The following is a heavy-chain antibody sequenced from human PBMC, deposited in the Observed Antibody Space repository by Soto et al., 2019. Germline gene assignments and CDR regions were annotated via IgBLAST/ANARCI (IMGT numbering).Heavy chain of an antibody. Sequence: QDQLVQSGAEVKKPGASVKISCEASGYTFTSHGISWVRQAPGQGLEWLGRISTYNSRTHYAQKVQGRVTMTTDTSTSTAYLDLRSLTFDDTAVYYCARARYCASPSCYKHYYYGMDTWGQGTTVTVSS. J-gene: IGHJ6*02. CDR3: ARARYCASPSCYKHYYYGMDT. CDR1: GYTFTSHG. CDR2: ISTYNSRT. V-gene: IGHV1-18*04. D-gene: IGHD2-2*02.